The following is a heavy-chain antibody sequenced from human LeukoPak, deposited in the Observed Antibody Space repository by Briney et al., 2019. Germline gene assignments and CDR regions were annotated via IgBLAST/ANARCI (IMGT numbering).Heavy chain of an antibody. V-gene: IGHV4-4*02. CDR1: GGSISSSNW. CDR2: IYHSGST. J-gene: IGHJ6*04. D-gene: IGHD2-2*01. CDR3: ARDTVPAALYYYYGMDV. Sequence: PSETLSLTCAVSGGSISSSNWWSWVRQPPGKGLEWIGEIYHSGSTNYNPSLKSRVTISVDESKNQFSLKLSSVTAADTAVYYCARDTVPAALYYYYGMDVWGKGTTVTVSS.